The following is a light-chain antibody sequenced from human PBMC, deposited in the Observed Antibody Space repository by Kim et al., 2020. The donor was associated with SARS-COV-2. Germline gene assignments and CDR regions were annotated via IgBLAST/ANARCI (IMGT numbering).Light chain of an antibody. V-gene: IGKV1-27*01. Sequence: ASIGDRVTITCRASQDIANFLAWYQQKPGKVPQVLIYAAATLQSGVPSRFSGSGSGTEFTLTIGSLQTEDVATYYCQKYNIAPWTFGPGTKVDIK. CDR1: QDIANF. CDR2: AAA. CDR3: QKYNIAPWT. J-gene: IGKJ1*01.